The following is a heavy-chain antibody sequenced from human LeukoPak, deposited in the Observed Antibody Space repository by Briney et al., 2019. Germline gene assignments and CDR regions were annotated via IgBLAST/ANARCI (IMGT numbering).Heavy chain of an antibody. J-gene: IGHJ6*03. V-gene: IGHV1-69*05. CDR3: ARSTARTMVSIYYYYMDV. D-gene: IGHD3-10*01. CDR2: IIPIFGTA. CDR1: GGTFSSYA. Sequence: ASVKVSCKASGGTFSSYAISWVRQAPRQGLEWMGGIIPIFGTANYAQKFQGRVTITTDESTSTAYMELSSLRSEDTAVYYCARSTARTMVSIYYYYMDVWGKGTTVTVSS.